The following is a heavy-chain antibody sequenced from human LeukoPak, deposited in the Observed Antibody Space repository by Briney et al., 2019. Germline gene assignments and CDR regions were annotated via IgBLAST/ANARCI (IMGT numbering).Heavy chain of an antibody. J-gene: IGHJ4*02. V-gene: IGHV1-2*02. Sequence: ASVKVSCKASGYTFTGYYMHWVRQAPGQGLEWMGWINPNSGGTNYAQKFQGRVTMTRDTSISTAYMELSRLRSDDTAVYYCAVPWVYDSSGFDYWGQGTLVTVSS. CDR3: AVPWVYDSSGFDY. CDR2: INPNSGGT. CDR1: GYTFTGYY. D-gene: IGHD3-22*01.